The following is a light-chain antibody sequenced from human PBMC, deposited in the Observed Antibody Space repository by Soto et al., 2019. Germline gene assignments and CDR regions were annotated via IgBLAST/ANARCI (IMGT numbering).Light chain of an antibody. CDR1: NNL. V-gene: IGLV2-23*01. CDR3: CDYVRASCYV. Sequence: QSVLTQPASVSGSPGQSITISCTGTNNLVSLYQQHPGKAPKVGVYEGTKRPSGVSNRFSCSHSGGTGSLTISGIQAKDQASYFCCDYVRASCYVFGPGTKVTVL. CDR2: EGT. J-gene: IGLJ1*01.